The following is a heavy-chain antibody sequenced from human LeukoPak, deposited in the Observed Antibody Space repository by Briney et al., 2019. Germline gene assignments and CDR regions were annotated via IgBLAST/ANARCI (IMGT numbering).Heavy chain of an antibody. V-gene: IGHV1-46*03. CDR1: GYTFTSYY. J-gene: IGHJ4*02. D-gene: IGHD4-23*01. Sequence: ASVKVSCKASGYTFTSYYMHWVRQAPGQGLEWMGIINPSGGSTSYAQKFQGRVTMTRDTSTSTVYMEPSSLRSEDTAVYYCATENYGGNSAVGYWGQGTLVTVSS. CDR3: ATENYGGNSAVGY. CDR2: INPSGGST.